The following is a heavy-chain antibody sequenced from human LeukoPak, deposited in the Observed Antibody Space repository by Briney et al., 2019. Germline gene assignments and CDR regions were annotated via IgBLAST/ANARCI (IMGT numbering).Heavy chain of an antibody. V-gene: IGHV4-30-2*01. Sequence: PSQTLSLTCAVSGGSISSGGYSWRWIRQPPGKGLEWIGYIYHSGTTYYNPSLRSRVTISVDRSKNLFSLNLNSVTAADTAVYYCASEKVVPTAMGIDYWGQGTLVTVSS. CDR2: IYHSGTT. CDR1: GGSISSGGYS. J-gene: IGHJ4*02. CDR3: ASEKVVPTAMGIDY. D-gene: IGHD2-2*01.